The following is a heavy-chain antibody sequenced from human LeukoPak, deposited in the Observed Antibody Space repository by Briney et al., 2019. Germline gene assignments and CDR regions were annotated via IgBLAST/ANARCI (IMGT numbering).Heavy chain of an antibody. CDR3: ARMYASSGYWTTYFDY. Sequence: SETLSLTCAVYGGSFSGYYWSWIRQPPGKGLEWIGEINHSGSTNYNPSLKSRVTISVDTSKNQFSLKLNSVTAADTALYYCARMYASSGYWTTYFDYWGKGTLVTVSS. D-gene: IGHD3-22*01. J-gene: IGHJ4*02. CDR1: GGSFSGYY. V-gene: IGHV4-34*01. CDR2: INHSGST.